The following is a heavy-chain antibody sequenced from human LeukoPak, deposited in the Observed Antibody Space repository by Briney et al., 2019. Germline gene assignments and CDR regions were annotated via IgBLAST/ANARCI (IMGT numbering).Heavy chain of an antibody. D-gene: IGHD5-12*01. CDR3: AKDPYSGYGFFY. J-gene: IGHJ4*02. Sequence: GGSLRLSCAASGFTSSSYAMSWVRQAPGKGLEWVSAISGSGGSTYYADSVKGRFTISRDNSKNTLYLQMNRLRAEDTPVYYCAKDPYSGYGFFYWGEGPLVRVFS. CDR2: ISGSGGST. V-gene: IGHV3-23*01. CDR1: GFTSSSYA.